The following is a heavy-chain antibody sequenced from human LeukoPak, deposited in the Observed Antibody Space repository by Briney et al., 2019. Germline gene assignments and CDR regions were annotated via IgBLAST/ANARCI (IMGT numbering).Heavy chain of an antibody. Sequence: QPGGSLRLSCAASGFIFSRYWMYWVRQAPGKGLVWVSHINGDETSTNYADFVKGRFTISRDNAKNTLYLQMNSLGVEDTALYYCATLTHYDSRSFAFDIWGQGTMVTVSS. V-gene: IGHV3-74*01. J-gene: IGHJ3*02. CDR1: GFIFSRYW. CDR2: INGDETST. D-gene: IGHD3-22*01. CDR3: ATLTHYDSRSFAFDI.